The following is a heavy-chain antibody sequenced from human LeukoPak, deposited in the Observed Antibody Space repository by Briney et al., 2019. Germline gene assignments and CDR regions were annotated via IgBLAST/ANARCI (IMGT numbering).Heavy chain of an antibody. CDR3: ARDAVRYSSGWYYFDY. CDR1: GFTFSSYG. J-gene: IGHJ4*02. CDR2: ISYDGSNK. V-gene: IGHV3-30*03. D-gene: IGHD6-19*01. Sequence: GRSLRLSCAASGFTFSSYGMHWVRQAPGKGLEWVAVISYDGSNKYYADSVKGRFTISRDNSKNTLYLQMNSLRAEDTAVYYCARDAVRYSSGWYYFDYWGQGTLVTVS.